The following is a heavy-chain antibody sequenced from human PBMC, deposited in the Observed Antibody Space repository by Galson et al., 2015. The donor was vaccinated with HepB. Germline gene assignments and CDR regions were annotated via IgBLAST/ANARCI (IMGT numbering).Heavy chain of an antibody. CDR2: MNPNSGNT. CDR3: ARSYCSGGSCWFDP. D-gene: IGHD2-15*01. CDR1: GYTFTSYD. V-gene: IGHV1-8*01. Sequence: SCKASGYTFTSYDINWLRQATGQGLEWMGWMNPNSGNTGYAQKFQGRVTMTRNTSISTAYMELSSLRSEDTAVYYCARSYCSGGSCWFDPWGQGTLVTVSS. J-gene: IGHJ5*02.